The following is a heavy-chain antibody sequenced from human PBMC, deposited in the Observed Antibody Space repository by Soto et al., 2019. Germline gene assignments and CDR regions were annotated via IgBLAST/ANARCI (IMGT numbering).Heavy chain of an antibody. V-gene: IGHV4-39*01. J-gene: IGHJ6*02. D-gene: IGHD2-2*01. CDR1: GGYISSSSYY. CDR3: ARHRDQLYYYYGMDV. Sequence: PSDTLALTCAVSGGYISSSSYYWGWIRQPPGKGLEWIGSIYYSGSTYYNPSLKSRVTISVDTSKNQFSLKLSSVTAADTAVYYCARHRDQLYYYYGMDVWGQGTTVTVS. CDR2: IYYSGST.